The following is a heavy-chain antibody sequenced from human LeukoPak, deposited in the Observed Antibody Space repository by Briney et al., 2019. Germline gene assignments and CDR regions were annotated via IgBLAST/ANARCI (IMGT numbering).Heavy chain of an antibody. J-gene: IGHJ4*02. CDR1: GFIFSTYT. D-gene: IGHD4-17*01. V-gene: IGHV3-21*01. CDR2: ITSSSTYI. Sequence: GGSLRLSCAASGFIFSTYTMTWVRQAPGKGLERVSSITSSSTYIYYADSLKGRFTISRDNAKNSLFLQMNSLRAEDTAVYYCARVATVTTDFDYWGLGTLVTVSS. CDR3: ARVATVTTDFDY.